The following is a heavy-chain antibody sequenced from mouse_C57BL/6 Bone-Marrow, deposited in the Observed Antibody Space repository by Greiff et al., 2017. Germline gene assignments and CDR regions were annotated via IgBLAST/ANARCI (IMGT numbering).Heavy chain of an antibody. Sequence: QVQLQQSGAELARPGASVKLSCKASGYTFTSYGISWVKQRTGQGLEWIGEIYPRSGNTYYNEKFKGKATLTADKSSSTAYMDLRSLTSEDSAVYFCASSAGSSFYFDYWGQGTTLTVSS. D-gene: IGHD1-1*01. CDR2: IYPRSGNT. CDR3: ASSAGSSFYFDY. V-gene: IGHV1-81*01. J-gene: IGHJ2*01. CDR1: GYTFTSYG.